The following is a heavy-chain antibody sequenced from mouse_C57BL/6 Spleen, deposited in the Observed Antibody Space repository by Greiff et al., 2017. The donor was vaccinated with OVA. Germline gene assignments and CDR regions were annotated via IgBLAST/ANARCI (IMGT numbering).Heavy chain of an antibody. CDR2: ISSGGSYT. CDR1: GFTFSSYG. J-gene: IGHJ1*03. D-gene: IGHD1-1*01. CDR3: ARELRWYFDV. V-gene: IGHV5-6*01. Sequence: EVQLVESGGDLVKPGGSLKLSCAASGFTFSSYGMSWVRQTPDKRLEWVATISSGGSYTYYPDSVKGRFTISRDNAKNTLYLQMSSLKSEDTAMYYCARELRWYFDVWGTGTTVTVSS.